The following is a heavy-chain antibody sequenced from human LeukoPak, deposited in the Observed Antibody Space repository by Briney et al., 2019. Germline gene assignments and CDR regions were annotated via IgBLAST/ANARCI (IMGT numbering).Heavy chain of an antibody. Sequence: GGSLRLSCAASGFTFSSYGMHWVRQAPGKGLEWVAVIWYDGSNKYYADSVKGRFTIPRDNSKNTLYLQMNSLRAEDAAVYYCARVYGSGSPFDYWGQGTLVTVSS. V-gene: IGHV3-33*01. J-gene: IGHJ4*02. CDR3: ARVYGSGSPFDY. D-gene: IGHD3-10*01. CDR2: IWYDGSNK. CDR1: GFTFSSYG.